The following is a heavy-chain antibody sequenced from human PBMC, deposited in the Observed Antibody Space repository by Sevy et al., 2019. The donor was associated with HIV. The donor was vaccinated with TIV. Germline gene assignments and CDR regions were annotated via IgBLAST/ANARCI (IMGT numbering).Heavy chain of an antibody. CDR3: AKNTAAVGTGGFDH. Sequence: GSLRLSCATSGFTFSYSGMHWVRQAPGKGLEWVTFIQYDGSNTYYADSVKGRFTISRDNSKNTLYLQMNSLRGDDTAVYYCAKNTAAVGTGGFDHWGQEPWSPSPQ. V-gene: IGHV3-30*02. CDR2: IQYDGSNT. CDR1: GFTFSYSG. J-gene: IGHJ4*01. D-gene: IGHD6-13*01.